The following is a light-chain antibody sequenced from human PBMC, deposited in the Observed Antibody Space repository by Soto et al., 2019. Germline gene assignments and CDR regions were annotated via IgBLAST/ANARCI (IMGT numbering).Light chain of an antibody. CDR3: SSYTTSSTWV. J-gene: IGLJ3*02. V-gene: IGLV2-14*01. Sequence: QSALTQPASVSGSPGQSITISCTGTSSDVGGYNYVSWYQQHPGKAPKLIIYEVSNRPSGVSNRFSGSKSGNTASLTISGPQAEDEADYYCSSYTTSSTWVFGRGTKLIVL. CDR2: EVS. CDR1: SSDVGGYNY.